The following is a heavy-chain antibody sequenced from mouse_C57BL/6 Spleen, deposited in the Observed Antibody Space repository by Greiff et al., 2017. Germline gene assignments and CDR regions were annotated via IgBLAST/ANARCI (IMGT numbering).Heavy chain of an antibody. CDR1: GFTFSSYG. CDR3: AREGAMMVTTEAMDY. D-gene: IGHD2-3*01. Sequence: EVQGVESGGDLVKPGGSLKLSCAASGFTFSSYGMSWVRQTPDKRLEWVATISSGGSYTYYPDSVKGRFTISRDNAKNTLYLQMSSLKSEDTAMYYCAREGAMMVTTEAMDYWGQGTSVTVSS. CDR2: ISSGGSYT. V-gene: IGHV5-6*01. J-gene: IGHJ4*01.